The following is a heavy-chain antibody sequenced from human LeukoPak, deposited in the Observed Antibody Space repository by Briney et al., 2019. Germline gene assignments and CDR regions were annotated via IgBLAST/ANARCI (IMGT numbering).Heavy chain of an antibody. Sequence: RASVKVSCKASGYTFTGYYMHWARQAPGQGLEWMGRIIPILGIANYAQKFQGRVTITADKSTSTAYMELSSLRSEDTAVYYCGGGYYDSSGYYPRSPFDYWGQGTLVTVSS. V-gene: IGHV1-69*02. J-gene: IGHJ4*02. CDR3: GGGYYDSSGYYPRSPFDY. CDR2: IIPILGIA. CDR1: GYTFTGYY. D-gene: IGHD3-22*01.